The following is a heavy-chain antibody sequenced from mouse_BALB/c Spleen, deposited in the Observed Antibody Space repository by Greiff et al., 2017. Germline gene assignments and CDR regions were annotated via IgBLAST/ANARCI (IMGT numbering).Heavy chain of an antibody. D-gene: IGHD1-3*01. J-gene: IGHJ4*01. CDR2: IYPSDSYT. CDR3: ARDIVGNY. Sequence: VKLQESGAELVRPGASVKLSCKASGYTFTSYWINWVKQRPGQGLEWIGNIYPSDSYTNYNQKFKDKATLTVDKSSSTAYMQLSSPTSEDSAVYYCARDIVGNYWGQGTSVTVSS. CDR1: GYTFTSYW. V-gene: IGHV1-69*02.